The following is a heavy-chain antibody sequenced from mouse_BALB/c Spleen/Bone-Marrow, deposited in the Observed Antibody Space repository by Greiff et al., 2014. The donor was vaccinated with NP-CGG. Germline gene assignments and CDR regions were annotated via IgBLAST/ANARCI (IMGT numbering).Heavy chain of an antibody. CDR1: GYSITGGYY. Sequence: EVKLMESGPGLVKPSQSLSLTCSVTGYSITGGYYWNWVRQFPGNKLEWLGYISYDGSNHYNPSLPNRVSITRDTSKNQFFLKLKSVTTEDTGTNSWASVEVHAMDYWGQGTSVTVSS. CDR3: ASVEVHAMDY. J-gene: IGHJ4*01. V-gene: IGHV3-6*02. CDR2: ISYDGSN.